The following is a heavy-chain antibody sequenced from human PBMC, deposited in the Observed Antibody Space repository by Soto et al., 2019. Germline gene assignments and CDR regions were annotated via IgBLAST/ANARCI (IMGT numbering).Heavy chain of an antibody. CDR2: ISYDGNNK. Sequence: QVQLVESGGGVVQPGRSLRLSCAASGFTFSSYGMHWVRQAPGKGLEWVAVISYDGNNKYYADSVKGRFTISRDNSKNTLYLQMTSLRAADTAVYYCAKDEVLVVAVARDYYGMDVWGQGTTVTVSS. D-gene: IGHD2-15*01. J-gene: IGHJ6*02. CDR1: GFTFSSYG. V-gene: IGHV3-30*18. CDR3: AKDEVLVVAVARDYYGMDV.